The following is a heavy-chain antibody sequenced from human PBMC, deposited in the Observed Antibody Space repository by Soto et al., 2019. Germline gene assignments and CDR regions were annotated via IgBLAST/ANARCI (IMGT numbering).Heavy chain of an antibody. Sequence: QVQLVQSGAEVKKPGSSVKVSCKASGGTFSPYTINWVRQAPGQGLEWMGRIIPFHGVTNYAQKFKARVKITADKSTSTAYMELSGLRFEDTAMYYCTRDWEITVSTWSFGGFWGRGTLVTVSS. J-gene: IGHJ4*02. V-gene: IGHV1-69*08. CDR2: IIPFHGVT. CDR1: GGTFSPYT. D-gene: IGHD3-10*01. CDR3: TRDWEITVSTWSFGGF.